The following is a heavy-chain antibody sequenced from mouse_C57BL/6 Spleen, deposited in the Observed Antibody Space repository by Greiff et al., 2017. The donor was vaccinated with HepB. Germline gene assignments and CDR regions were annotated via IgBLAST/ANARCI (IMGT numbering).Heavy chain of an antibody. V-gene: IGHV5-17*01. CDR2: ISSGSSTI. D-gene: IGHD4-1*01. CDR3: ARSGLTGRAMDY. Sequence: DVQLVESGGGLVKPGGSLKLSCAASGFTFSDYGMHWVRQAPEKGLEWVAYISSGSSTIYYADTVKGRFTISRDNAKNTLFLQMTSLRSEDTAMYYCARSGLTGRAMDYWGQGTSVTVSS. CDR1: GFTFSDYG. J-gene: IGHJ4*01.